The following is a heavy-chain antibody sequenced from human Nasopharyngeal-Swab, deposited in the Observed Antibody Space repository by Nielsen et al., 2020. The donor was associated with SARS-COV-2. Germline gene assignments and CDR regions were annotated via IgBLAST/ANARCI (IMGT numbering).Heavy chain of an antibody. V-gene: IGHV3-23*01. J-gene: IGHJ4*02. D-gene: IGHD4-17*01. Sequence: GESLKISCAASGFTFSRFGMGWVRQAPGKGLEWVSAISASGVTTYYADSVKGRFTISRDNSKNTLYLQMNSLRVDDTVVYYCAKDVHGDYGGIDYWGQGILVTVSS. CDR2: ISASGVTT. CDR1: GFTFSRFG. CDR3: AKDVHGDYGGIDY.